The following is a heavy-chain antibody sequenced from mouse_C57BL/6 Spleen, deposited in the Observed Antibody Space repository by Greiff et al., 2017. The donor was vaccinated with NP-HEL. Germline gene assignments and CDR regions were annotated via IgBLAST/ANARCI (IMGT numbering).Heavy chain of an antibody. J-gene: IGHJ2*01. CDR3: VRRDFFDY. V-gene: IGHV10-1*01. CDR1: GFSFNTYA. Sequence: EVKLLESGGGLVQPKGSLSLSCAASGFSFNTYAMNWVRQAPGKGLEWVARIRSKSNNYATYYADSVKDRFTISRDDSESMLYLQMNNLKTEDTAMYYCVRRDFFDYWGQGTTLTVSS. CDR2: IRSKSNNYAT.